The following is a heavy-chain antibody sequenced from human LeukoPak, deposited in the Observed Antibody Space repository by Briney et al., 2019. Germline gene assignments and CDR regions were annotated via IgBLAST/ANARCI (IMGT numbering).Heavy chain of an antibody. J-gene: IGHJ4*02. D-gene: IGHD3-9*01. V-gene: IGHV3-66*01. CDR2: IFSGGST. CDR3: ARAAYFDWFLLYFDY. CDR1: GFTVSSKY. Sequence: GGSLRLSCAASGFTVSSKYMSWVRQAPGKGLEWVSVIFSGGSTYYADSVKGRFTISRDDSRNTLYLQMNSLRVEDTAVYYCARAAYFDWFLLYFDYWGQGTLVTVSS.